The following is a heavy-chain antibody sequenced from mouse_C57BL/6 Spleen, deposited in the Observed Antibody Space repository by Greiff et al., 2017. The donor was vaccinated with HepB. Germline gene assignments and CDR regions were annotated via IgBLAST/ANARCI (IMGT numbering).Heavy chain of an antibody. Sequence: QVQLQQSGAELVKPGASVKISCKASGYAFSSYWMNWVKQRPGKGLEWIGQIYPGDGDTNYNGKFKGKATLTADKSSSTAYMQLSSLTSEDSAVYFCARGTSRDYYGSSYWYFDVWGTGTTVTVSS. CDR1: GYAFSSYW. V-gene: IGHV1-80*01. CDR2: IYPGDGDT. D-gene: IGHD1-1*01. J-gene: IGHJ1*03. CDR3: ARGTSRDYYGSSYWYFDV.